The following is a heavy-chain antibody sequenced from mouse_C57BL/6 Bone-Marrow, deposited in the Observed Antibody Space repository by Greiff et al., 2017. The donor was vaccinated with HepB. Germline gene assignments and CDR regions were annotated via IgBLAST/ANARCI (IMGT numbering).Heavy chain of an antibody. CDR3: AALFDY. CDR2: IDPEDGET. Sequence: VQLQQSGAELVKPGASVKLSCTASGFNIKDYYMHWVKQRTEQGLEWIGKIDPEDGETKYAQKFQGKATITADTSSNTAYLQLSSLTSEDTAVYYCAALFDYGGRGTTLTVSA. CDR1: GFNIKDYY. J-gene: IGHJ2*01. V-gene: IGHV14-2*01.